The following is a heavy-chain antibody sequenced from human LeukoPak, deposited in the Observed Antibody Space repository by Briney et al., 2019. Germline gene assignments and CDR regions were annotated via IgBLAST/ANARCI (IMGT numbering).Heavy chain of an antibody. Sequence: GGSLRLSCAASGFDFNIYEMIWVRQAPGKEPEWISYISSSGSLVYYADSVKGRFTVSRDNAQKSLFLQMNSLRAEDTAVYYCARGGRTGDYWGQGTLVTVSS. CDR2: ISSSGSLV. CDR1: GFDFNIYE. V-gene: IGHV3-48*03. D-gene: IGHD1-1*01. J-gene: IGHJ4*02. CDR3: ARGGRTGDY.